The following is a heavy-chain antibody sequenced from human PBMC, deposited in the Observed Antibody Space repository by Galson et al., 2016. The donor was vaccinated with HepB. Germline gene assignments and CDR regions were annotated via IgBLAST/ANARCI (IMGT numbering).Heavy chain of an antibody. Sequence: SLRLSCAASGATVSLNYMSWVRQAPGKGLEWVSTVYSDDNAYYAASVKGRFTISRDNSKSTVYLQMNSLRAEDTAIYYCARDGGNLGSYSVGDSFDIWGQGTMVTVSS. CDR1: GATVSLNY. CDR3: ARDGGNLGSYSVGDSFDI. CDR2: VYSDDNA. D-gene: IGHD3-10*01. J-gene: IGHJ3*02. V-gene: IGHV3-53*01.